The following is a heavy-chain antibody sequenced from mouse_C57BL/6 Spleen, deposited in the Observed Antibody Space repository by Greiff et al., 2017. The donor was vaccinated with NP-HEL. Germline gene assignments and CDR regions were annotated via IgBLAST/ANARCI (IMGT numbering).Heavy chain of an antibody. CDR3: NYYYGSSYDAMDY. D-gene: IGHD1-1*01. Sequence: QVQLQQSGAELVRPGASVTLSCKASGYTFTDYEMHWVKQTPVHGLEWIGAIDPETGGTAYNQKFKGKAILTADKSSSTAYMELRSLTSEDSAVYYCNYYYGSSYDAMDYWGQGTSVTVSS. J-gene: IGHJ4*01. CDR1: GYTFTDYE. V-gene: IGHV1-15*01. CDR2: IDPETGGT.